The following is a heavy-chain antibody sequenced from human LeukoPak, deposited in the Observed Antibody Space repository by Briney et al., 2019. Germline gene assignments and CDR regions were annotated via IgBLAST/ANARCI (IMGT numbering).Heavy chain of an antibody. CDR1: GYTFTGYY. V-gene: IGHV1-2*04. D-gene: IGHD2-15*01. Sequence: EASVKVSCKASGYTFTGYYMHWVRQAPGQGLEWMGWINPNSGGTNYAQKFQGWVTMTRDTSISTAYMELSRLRSDDTAVYYCARGYVSCSGGSCYPEGAFDIWGQGTMVTVSS. CDR3: ARGYVSCSGGSCYPEGAFDI. J-gene: IGHJ3*02. CDR2: INPNSGGT.